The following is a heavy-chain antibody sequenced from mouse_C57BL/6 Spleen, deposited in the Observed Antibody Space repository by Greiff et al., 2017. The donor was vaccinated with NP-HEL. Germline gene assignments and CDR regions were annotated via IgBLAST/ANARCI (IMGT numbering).Heavy chain of an antibody. CDR3: ASINTVVATWDAMDY. Sequence: EVQLQESGPGLVKPSQSLSLTCSVTGYSITSGYYWNWIRQFPGNKLEWMGYISYDGSNNYNPSLKNRISIPRATSKNQFFLKLNSVTTEDTATYYCASINTVVATWDAMDYWGQGTSVTVSS. CDR2: ISYDGSN. CDR1: GYSITSGYY. V-gene: IGHV3-6*01. D-gene: IGHD1-1*01. J-gene: IGHJ4*01.